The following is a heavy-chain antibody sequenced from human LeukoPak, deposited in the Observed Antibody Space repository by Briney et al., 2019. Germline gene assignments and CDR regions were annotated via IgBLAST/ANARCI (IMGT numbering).Heavy chain of an antibody. V-gene: IGHV3-23*01. CDR1: GFTFSSYA. CDR3: AKDQSSWYRSCYYYMDV. Sequence: GGSLRPSCAASGFTFSSYAMSWVRQAPGKGLEWVSAISGSGGSTYYADSVKGRFTISRDNSKNTLYLQMNSLRAEDTAVYYCAKDQSSWYRSCYYYMDVWGKGTTVTVSS. CDR2: ISGSGGST. J-gene: IGHJ6*03. D-gene: IGHD6-13*01.